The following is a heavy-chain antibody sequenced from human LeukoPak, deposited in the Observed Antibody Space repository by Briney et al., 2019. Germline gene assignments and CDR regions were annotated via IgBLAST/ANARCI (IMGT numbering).Heavy chain of an antibody. CDR1: GGSISSSSYY. J-gene: IGHJ6*03. Sequence: NPSETLSLTCTVSGGSISSSSYYWSWIRQPPGKGLEWIGYIYYSGSTNYNPSLKSRVTISVDTSKNQFSLKLSSVTAADTAVYYCARVSTMMFMNYYYMDVWGKGTTVTISS. V-gene: IGHV4-61*01. D-gene: IGHD3-22*01. CDR2: IYYSGST. CDR3: ARVSTMMFMNYYYMDV.